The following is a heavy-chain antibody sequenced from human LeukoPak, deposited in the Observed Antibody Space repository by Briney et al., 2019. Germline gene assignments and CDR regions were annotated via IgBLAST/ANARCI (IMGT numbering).Heavy chain of an antibody. CDR2: ISASSSYT. CDR3: AGDPGWCDL. J-gene: IGHJ5*02. V-gene: IGHV3-11*06. CDR1: GVPLSDYY. Sequence: GGSLRLSCVVSGVPLSDYYMNWIPQTPGKGLGWRSYISASSSYTDYADSVKGRFTISRDNSRNTLYLQMNSLRAEDTALYYIAGDPGWCDLWGEGTLVTVS.